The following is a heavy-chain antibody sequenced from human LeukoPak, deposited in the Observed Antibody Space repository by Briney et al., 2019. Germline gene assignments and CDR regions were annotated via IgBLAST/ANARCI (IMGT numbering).Heavy chain of an antibody. J-gene: IGHJ4*02. Sequence: GASVKVSCKASGYTFTGYHIHWVRQAPGQGLEWMGWIDPNSGGTKYAQKFQGRVTMTRDTSISTAYMELSRLRSDDTAVYYCARANDVSGYYSPFDYWGQGTLVTVSS. CDR1: GYTFTGYH. D-gene: IGHD3-22*01. V-gene: IGHV1-2*02. CDR2: IDPNSGGT. CDR3: ARANDVSGYYSPFDY.